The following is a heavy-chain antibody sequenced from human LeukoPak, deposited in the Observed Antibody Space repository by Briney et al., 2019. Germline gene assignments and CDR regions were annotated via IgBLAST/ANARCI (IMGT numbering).Heavy chain of an antibody. V-gene: IGHV1-69*06. D-gene: IGHD2-21*02. J-gene: IGHJ5*02. Sequence: ASVKVSCKASGGTFSSYAISWVRQAPGQGLEWMGGIILIFDTANYAQKFKGRLTITADKSTSTAYMELSSLRSEDTAVYYCAGAGGPYCGGDCYLNWFDPWGQGTLVTVSS. CDR3: AGAGGPYCGGDCYLNWFDP. CDR1: GGTFSSYA. CDR2: IILIFDTA.